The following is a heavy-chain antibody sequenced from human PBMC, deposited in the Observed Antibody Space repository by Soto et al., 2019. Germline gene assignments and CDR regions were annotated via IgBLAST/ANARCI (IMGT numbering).Heavy chain of an antibody. V-gene: IGHV3-30-3*01. J-gene: IGHJ4*02. D-gene: IGHD2-8*01. Sequence: QVQLVEYGGGVVQPGTSLRLSCAASGFTFSSYAMHWVRQAPGKGLEWVAVISYDGSNKYYADSVKGRFTISRDNSKNTLYLQMNSLRAEDTGVYYCARDVIVLKVYALGGGLDYWGQGTLVTVSS. CDR2: ISYDGSNK. CDR3: ARDVIVLKVYALGGGLDY. CDR1: GFTFSSYA.